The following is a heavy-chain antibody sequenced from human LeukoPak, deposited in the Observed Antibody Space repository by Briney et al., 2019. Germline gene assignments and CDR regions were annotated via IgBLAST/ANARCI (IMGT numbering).Heavy chain of an antibody. CDR3: ARDGLDRGSREYYFXX. CDR1: GFTVSNNY. D-gene: IGHD3/OR15-3a*01. CDR2: IYSSGNT. J-gene: IGHJ4*02. V-gene: IGHV3-53*01. Sequence: GGSLRLSCAASGFTVSNNYMSWVRQAPGKGLEWVSVIYSSGNTYYADSVKGRFTISRDNSKNTLYLQMNSLRAEDTAVYYCARDGLDRGSREYYFXXWGXGTLVT.